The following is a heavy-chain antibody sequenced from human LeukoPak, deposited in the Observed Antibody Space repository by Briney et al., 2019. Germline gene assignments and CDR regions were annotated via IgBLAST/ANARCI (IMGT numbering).Heavy chain of an antibody. CDR3: AREGRYYFDN. CDR1: GFTFSTYE. J-gene: IGHJ4*02. Sequence: GGSLRLSCAASGFTFSTYEMMWVRQAPGKGLEWLSYINPSGSTIYYADSVKGRFTISRDNAKNSLYLQMNSLRAEDTAVYYCAREGRYYFDNWGQGALVTVSS. V-gene: IGHV3-48*03. D-gene: IGHD3-16*01. CDR2: INPSGSTI.